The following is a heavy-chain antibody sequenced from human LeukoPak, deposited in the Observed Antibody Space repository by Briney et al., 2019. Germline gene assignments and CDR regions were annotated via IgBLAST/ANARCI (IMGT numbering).Heavy chain of an antibody. D-gene: IGHD7-27*01. CDR1: GFTFTTYS. V-gene: IGHV3-21*05. CDR3: VRDHAWGFDY. J-gene: IGHJ4*01. Sequence: GGSLRLSCAAAGFTFTTYSMNWVRQAPGKGLEWVAYLSSGHELYADSVKGRFTISRDNAKNSLYLQINSLRAEDTAVYYCVRDHAWGFDYWGHGTPVSVSS. CDR2: LSSGHE.